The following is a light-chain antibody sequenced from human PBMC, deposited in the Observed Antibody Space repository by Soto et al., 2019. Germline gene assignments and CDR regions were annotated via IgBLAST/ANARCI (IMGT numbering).Light chain of an antibody. CDR2: GAS. Sequence: EIVLTQSPGTLSLSPGDRATLSCRASQSVNSNYLAWYQRKPGQAPRLLIYGASNRATGIPYRFSASGSGTDFTLTITRLEAEDFAVYYCQQYDSTPPTFGQGTKVEVK. CDR1: QSVNSNY. V-gene: IGKV3-20*01. J-gene: IGKJ1*01. CDR3: QQYDSTPPT.